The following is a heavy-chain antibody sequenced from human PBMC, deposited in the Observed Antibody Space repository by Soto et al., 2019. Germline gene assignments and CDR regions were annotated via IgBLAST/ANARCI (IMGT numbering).Heavy chain of an antibody. J-gene: IGHJ6*02. CDR2: IKQDGSEK. CDR3: ARDRGRKGSSSWYDYYYYGMDV. Sequence: HPGGSLRLSCAASGFTFSSYWMSWVRQAPGKGLEWVANIKQDGSEKYYVDSVKGRFTISRDNAKNSLYLQMNSLRAEDTAVYYCARDRGRKGSSSWYDYYYYGMDVWGQGTTVTVSS. CDR1: GFTFSSYW. V-gene: IGHV3-7*03. D-gene: IGHD6-13*01.